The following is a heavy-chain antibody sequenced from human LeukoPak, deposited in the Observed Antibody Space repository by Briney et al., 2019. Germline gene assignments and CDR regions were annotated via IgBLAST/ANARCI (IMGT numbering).Heavy chain of an antibody. D-gene: IGHD3-22*01. CDR3: ARSSPSGSIGY. Sequence: EWIGEINHSRSTNYNPSLKSRVTISVDTSKNQFSLKLSSVTAADTAVYYCARSSPSGSIGYWGQGTLVTVSS. V-gene: IGHV4-34*01. CDR2: INHSRST. J-gene: IGHJ4*02.